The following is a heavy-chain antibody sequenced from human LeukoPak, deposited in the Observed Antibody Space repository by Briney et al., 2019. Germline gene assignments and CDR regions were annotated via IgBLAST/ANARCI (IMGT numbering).Heavy chain of an antibody. J-gene: IGHJ3*01. CDR3: ATFRFLGT. D-gene: IGHD3-3*01. Sequence: PGGSLRLSCAASGFTFSSYWMTWVRQGPGKGLEWAANIKPGGNEKYYVDSVKGRFTISRDNVKISLYLQMNSLRAEDTAIYYCATFRFLGTWGQGTMVTVSP. CDR1: GFTFSSYW. V-gene: IGHV3-7*03. CDR2: IKPGGNEK.